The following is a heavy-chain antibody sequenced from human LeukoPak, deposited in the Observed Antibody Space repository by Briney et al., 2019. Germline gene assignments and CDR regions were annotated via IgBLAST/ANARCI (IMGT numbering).Heavy chain of an antibody. CDR2: IIPIFGTA. CDR1: GGTFSSYA. CDR3: ARGWLAETTVVTPYNY. V-gene: IGHV1-69*13. Sequence: ASVKVSCKASGGTFSSYAISWVRQAPGQGLEWMGGIIPIFGTAHYAQKFQGRVTITADESTSTAYMELSSLRSEDTAVYYCARGWLAETTVVTPYNYWGQGTLVTVSS. J-gene: IGHJ4*02. D-gene: IGHD4-23*01.